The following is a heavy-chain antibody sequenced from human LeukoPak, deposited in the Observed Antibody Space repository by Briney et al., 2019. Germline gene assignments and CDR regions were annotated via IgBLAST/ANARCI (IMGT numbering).Heavy chain of an antibody. V-gene: IGHV3-11*06. CDR1: GFTFSDYY. CDR3: ARDYGSGSYLENWFDP. CDR2: ISSSSSYT. J-gene: IGHJ5*02. D-gene: IGHD3-10*01. Sequence: GGSLRLSCAASGFTFSDYYMSWIGQAPGKGLEWVSYISSSSSYTNYADSVKGRFTISRDNAKNSLYLQMNSLRAEDTAVYYCARDYGSGSYLENWFDPWGQGTLVTVSS.